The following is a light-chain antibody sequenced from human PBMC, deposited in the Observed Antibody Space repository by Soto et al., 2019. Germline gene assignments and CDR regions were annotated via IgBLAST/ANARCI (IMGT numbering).Light chain of an antibody. Sequence: EIVLTQSAGTLSLSPGERATLSCRASQSVSSTYLIWYQQKPGQAPRLLIYGASSRATGVPDRFSGGGSGTDFTLTIRRLEPEDLAVYDCEQYNNWPITVGQGTRRELK. J-gene: IGKJ5*01. CDR1: QSVSSTY. CDR2: GAS. CDR3: EQYNNWPIT. V-gene: IGKV3-20*01.